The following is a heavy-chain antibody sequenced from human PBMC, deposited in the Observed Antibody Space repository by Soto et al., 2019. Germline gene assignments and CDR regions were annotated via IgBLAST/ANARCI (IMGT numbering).Heavy chain of an antibody. Sequence: ASVKVSCKDSGYAFTTYGFRWVRQAPGQGLEWMGWISAYNGNTNYAQKFQGRVTLTTDTSTSTAYMELRSLRSDDTAVYYCAREGQLGYWGQGTLVTVSS. D-gene: IGHD6-6*01. CDR3: AREGQLGY. J-gene: IGHJ4*02. CDR2: ISAYNGNT. V-gene: IGHV1-18*01. CDR1: GYAFTTYG.